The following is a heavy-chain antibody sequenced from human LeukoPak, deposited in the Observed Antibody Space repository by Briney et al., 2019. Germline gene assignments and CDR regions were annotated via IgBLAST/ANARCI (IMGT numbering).Heavy chain of an antibody. D-gene: IGHD6-6*01. J-gene: IGHJ6*02. CDR3: ARDRQLVRRGSYYYGMDV. CDR2: IYTSGST. V-gene: IGHV4-61*02. CDR1: GGSISSGSYY. Sequence: SETLSLTCTVSGGSISSGSYYWSWIRQPAGKGLEWIGRIYTSGSTNYNPSLKSRVTISVDTSKNQFSLKLSSVTAADTAVYYRARDRQLVRRGSYYYGMDVWGQGTTVTVSS.